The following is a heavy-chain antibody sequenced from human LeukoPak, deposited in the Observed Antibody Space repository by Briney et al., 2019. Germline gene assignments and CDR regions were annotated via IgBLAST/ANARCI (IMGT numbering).Heavy chain of an antibody. J-gene: IGHJ4*02. V-gene: IGHV3-23*01. CDR1: GFTFSSYA. D-gene: IGHD3-22*01. CDR3: AKGIGGSGYYYFLFDY. CDR2: ISGSGGST. Sequence: PPGGSLRLFCAASGFTFSSYAMSWVRQAPGKGLEWVSAISGSGGSTYYADSVKGRFTISRDDSKNTLYLQMNSLRAEDTAVYYCAKGIGGSGYYYFLFDYWGQGTLVTVSS.